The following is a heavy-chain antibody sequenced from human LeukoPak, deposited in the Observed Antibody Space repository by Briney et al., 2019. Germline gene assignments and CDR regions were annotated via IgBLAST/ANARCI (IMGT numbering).Heavy chain of an antibody. CDR3: ASSGSYWGVLDY. V-gene: IGHV4-59*11. D-gene: IGHD1-26*01. J-gene: IGHJ4*02. Sequence: PSETLSLTCTVSGGSISSHYWSWIRQPPGKGLEWIGYIYYSGGTNYNPSLKSRVTISVDTSKNQFSLKLSSVTAADTAVYYCASSGSYWGVLDYWGQGTLVTVSS. CDR2: IYYSGGT. CDR1: GGSISSHY.